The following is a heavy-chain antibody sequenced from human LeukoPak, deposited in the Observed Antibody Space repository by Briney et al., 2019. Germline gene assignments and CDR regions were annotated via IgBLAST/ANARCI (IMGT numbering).Heavy chain of an antibody. J-gene: IGHJ5*02. Sequence: GGSLRLSCAASGFTFSSYSMNWVRQAPGKGLELVSSISSSSSYIYYADSLKGRFTISRDNAKNSLYLQMNSLRAEDTAVYYCARDPELDSSSWLNWFDPWGQGTLVTVSS. CDR3: ARDPELDSSSWLNWFDP. V-gene: IGHV3-21*01. CDR2: ISSSSSYI. CDR1: GFTFSSYS. D-gene: IGHD6-13*01.